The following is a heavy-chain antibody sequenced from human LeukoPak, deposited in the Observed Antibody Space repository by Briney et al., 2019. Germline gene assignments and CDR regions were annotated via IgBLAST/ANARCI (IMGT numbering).Heavy chain of an antibody. V-gene: IGHV3-23*01. Sequence: GGSLRLSCAASGFTFSSYAMSWVRQAPGKGLEWVSTISGSGGSTYYADSVKGRFTISRDNSKNALYLQMNSLRAEDTAVYYCANLDYYDYVWGSYRDAFDIWGQGTMVTVSS. CDR1: GFTFSSYA. D-gene: IGHD3-16*02. J-gene: IGHJ3*02. CDR3: ANLDYYDYVWGSYRDAFDI. CDR2: ISGSGGST.